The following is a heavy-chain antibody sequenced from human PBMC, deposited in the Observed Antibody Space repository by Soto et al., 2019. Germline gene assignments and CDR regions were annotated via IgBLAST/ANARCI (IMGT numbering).Heavy chain of an antibody. J-gene: IGHJ4*02. CDR1: GGSFSGYY. Sequence: QVQLQQWGAGLLKPSETLSLTCAVYGGSFSGYYWSWIRQPPGKGLEWVGEINHSGSTNYNPSLQTRVRISVARSKIQVSLKVSSVTAADAAVSCGARGVWGYRSGSVDYWGQGPLVSVSS. D-gene: IGHD6-25*01. V-gene: IGHV4-34*01. CDR3: ARGVWGYRSGSVDY. CDR2: INHSGST.